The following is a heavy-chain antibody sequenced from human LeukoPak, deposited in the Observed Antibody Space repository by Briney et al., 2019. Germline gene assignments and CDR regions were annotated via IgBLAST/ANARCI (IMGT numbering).Heavy chain of an antibody. Sequence: PGRSLRLSCTASGFTFGDYAMSWFRQAPGKGLDWVGFIRSKAYGGTREYAASVQGRFTISRDDSKSIAYLQMNSLKTEDTAVYYCAKDTMVRGPTTLFNWFDPWGQGTLVTVSS. V-gene: IGHV3-49*03. CDR1: GFTFGDYA. CDR3: AKDTMVRGPTTLFNWFDP. J-gene: IGHJ5*02. CDR2: IRSKAYGGTR. D-gene: IGHD3-10*01.